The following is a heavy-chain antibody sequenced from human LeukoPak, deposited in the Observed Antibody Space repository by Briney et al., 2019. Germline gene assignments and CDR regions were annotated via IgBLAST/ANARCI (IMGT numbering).Heavy chain of an antibody. J-gene: IGHJ4*02. Sequence: GGSLRLSCVASGFTFNNYAMTWVRQAPGKGLEWVSAISGSGYSTYYADSVKGRFTISRDNSKNTLYLQMNSLRAEDTAVYYCAKSGYNRFDYWGQGILVTVSS. CDR2: ISGSGYST. CDR1: GFTFNNYA. D-gene: IGHD5-24*01. V-gene: IGHV3-23*01. CDR3: AKSGYNRFDY.